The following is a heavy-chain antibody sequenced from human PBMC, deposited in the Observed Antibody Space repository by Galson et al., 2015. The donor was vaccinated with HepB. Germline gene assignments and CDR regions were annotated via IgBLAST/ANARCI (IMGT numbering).Heavy chain of an antibody. CDR1: GYGFTGYW. J-gene: IGHJ6*02. CDR2: IDPTDSYT. CDR3: ARIDEA. V-gene: IGHV5-10-1*04. Sequence: QSGAEVKKPGESLRISCKGSGYGFTGYWITWVRQMPGKGLEWMGRIDPTDSYTCYSPSFQGQVTISADTSISTAYLQWNSLKASDTATYYCARIDEAWGQGTTVIVSS.